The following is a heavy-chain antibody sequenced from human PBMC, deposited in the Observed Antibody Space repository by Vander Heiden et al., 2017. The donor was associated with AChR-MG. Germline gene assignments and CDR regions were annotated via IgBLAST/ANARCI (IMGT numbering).Heavy chain of an antibody. CDR3: ASQYCSGGSCYSPFDY. V-gene: IGHV3-7*01. D-gene: IGHD2-15*01. CDR2: IKQDGSEK. CDR1: GCTFRRYW. J-gene: IGHJ4*02. Sequence: EVQLVESGGGLVQPGGSLRLSCAASGCTFRRYWMSWVRQAPGKGLEWVANIKQDGSEKYYVDSVKGRFTISRDNAKNSLYLQMNSLRAEDTAVYYCASQYCSGGSCYSPFDYWGQGTLVTVSS.